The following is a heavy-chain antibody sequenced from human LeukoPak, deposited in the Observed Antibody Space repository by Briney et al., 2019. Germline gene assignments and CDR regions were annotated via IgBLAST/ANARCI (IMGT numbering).Heavy chain of an antibody. Sequence: SETLSLTCAVYGGSFSGYYWSWIRQPPGKGLEWIGEINHSGSTNYNPSLKSRVTISVDTSKNQFSLKLSSVTAADTAVYYRARDSMVRGVIPYNWGQGTLVTVSS. CDR3: ARDSMVRGVIPYN. CDR1: GGSFSGYY. V-gene: IGHV4-34*01. D-gene: IGHD3-10*01. J-gene: IGHJ4*02. CDR2: INHSGST.